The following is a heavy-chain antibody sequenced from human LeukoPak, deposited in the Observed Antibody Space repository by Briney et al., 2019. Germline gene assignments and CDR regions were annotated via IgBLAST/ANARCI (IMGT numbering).Heavy chain of an antibody. V-gene: IGHV4-39*01. CDR1: GGSISSNNYY. D-gene: IGHD4-17*01. Sequence: SETLSLTCTVSGGSISSNNYYWGWIRQPPGKGLEWIGSIYYSGSTNYNPSLKSRATISVDTSKNQFSLKLSSVTAADTAVYYCARQRLTVTTFRFDPWGQGTLVTVSS. CDR3: ARQRLTVTTFRFDP. J-gene: IGHJ5*02. CDR2: IYYSGST.